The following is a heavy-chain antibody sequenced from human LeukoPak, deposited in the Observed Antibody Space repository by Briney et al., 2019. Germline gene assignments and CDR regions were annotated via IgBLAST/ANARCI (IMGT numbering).Heavy chain of an antibody. CDR2: LSGSGGTT. J-gene: IGHJ2*01. V-gene: IGHV3-23*01. CDR1: GFTFSSYD. D-gene: IGHD3-9*01. Sequence: GGSLRLSCAASGFTFSSYDTSWVRQAPGKGLEWVLALSGSGGTTYADAVKGRFTISRDNSKNTLYLQMNSLRAEDTAVYYCAKVTGYWYFDLWGRGTLVTVSS. CDR3: AKVTGYWYFDL.